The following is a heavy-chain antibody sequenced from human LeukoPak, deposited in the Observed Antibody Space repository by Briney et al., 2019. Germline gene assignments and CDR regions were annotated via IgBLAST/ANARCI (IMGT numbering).Heavy chain of an antibody. CDR1: GFTVGSNY. J-gene: IGHJ4*02. V-gene: IGHV3-66*01. Sequence: PGGSLRLSCAASGFTVGSNYMSWVRQAPGKGLEWVSVIYSGGSSYYADSVKGRFTISRDNSKNMLYLQMNSLRAEDTAVYCCARDTGYWGQGTLVTVSS. CDR2: IYSGGSS. CDR3: ARDTGY. D-gene: IGHD3-10*01.